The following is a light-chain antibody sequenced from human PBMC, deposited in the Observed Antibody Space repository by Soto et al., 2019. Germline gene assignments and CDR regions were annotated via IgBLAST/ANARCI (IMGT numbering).Light chain of an antibody. Sequence: QAVVTQPPSVSGAPGQRVTITCTGSSSNIGSNSDVHWYQQLPGTAPKLLIYDNTNRPSGVPDRFSGSKSGTSASLAITGLQAEDEADYYCQSYDRSLSGDVVFGGGTQLTVL. V-gene: IGLV1-40*01. CDR2: DNT. CDR1: SSNIGSNSD. CDR3: QSYDRSLSGDVV. J-gene: IGLJ2*01.